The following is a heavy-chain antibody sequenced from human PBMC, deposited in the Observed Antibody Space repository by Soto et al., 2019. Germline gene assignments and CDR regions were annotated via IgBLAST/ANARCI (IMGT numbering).Heavy chain of an antibody. CDR3: AREAIFGVVREYYFDY. J-gene: IGHJ4*02. CDR1: LFTFTRHA. CDR2: ISSDGRNK. V-gene: IGHV3-30*04. Sequence: GWSLRLSCSASLFTFTRHAMHLVLHAPFKGLEFVAVISSDGRNKYYADSVKGQFTISRDNSKNTLYLQMDSLRVEDTAVYYCAREAIFGVVREYYFDYWGQGTLVTVSS. D-gene: IGHD3-3*01.